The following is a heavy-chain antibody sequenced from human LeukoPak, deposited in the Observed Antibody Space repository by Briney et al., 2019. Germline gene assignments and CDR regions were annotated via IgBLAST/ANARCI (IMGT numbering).Heavy chain of an antibody. J-gene: IGHJ6*03. CDR1: GFTFDDYA. D-gene: IGHD1-1*01. Sequence: GGSLRLSCAASGFTFDDYAMHWVRQAPGKGLEWVSGISWNSGSTGQADSVKGRFTISRDNAKKSLYLQMNSLRTEDTALYYCAKGPRGSWNDEEGFYMDVWGKGTTVTVSS. V-gene: IGHV3-9*01. CDR3: AKGPRGSWNDEEGFYMDV. CDR2: ISWNSGST.